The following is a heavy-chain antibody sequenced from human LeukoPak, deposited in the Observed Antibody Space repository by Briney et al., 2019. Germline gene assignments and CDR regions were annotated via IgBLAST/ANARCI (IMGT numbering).Heavy chain of an antibody. V-gene: IGHV4-59*01. J-gene: IGHJ2*01. CDR2: VYYSGST. CDR3: AREANSPTARYWYFDL. Sequence: PSETLSLTCTVSGGSISSYYWSWMRQSPGKGLEWIGYVYYSGSTNYNPALKSRVTISLDTSENQFSLKLSSVTAADTAVYYCAREANSPTARYWYFDLWGRGTRVTVSS. CDR1: GGSISSYY. D-gene: IGHD2-21*01.